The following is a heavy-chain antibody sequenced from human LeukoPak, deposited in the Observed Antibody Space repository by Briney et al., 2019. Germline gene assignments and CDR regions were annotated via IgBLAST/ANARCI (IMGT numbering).Heavy chain of an antibody. CDR1: GDSFSNYW. D-gene: IGHD3-10*01. CDR3: ATTHYFGSGTYGGWFDP. J-gene: IGHJ5*02. Sequence: GESLRISCKGTGDSFSNYWIGWVRQMPGKGLEWMGIIYPGDSDTRYSPSFQGQVNISVDKSICTAYLQWSSLKASDTAMYYCATTHYFGSGTYGGWFDPWGQGTLVTVSS. CDR2: IYPGDSDT. V-gene: IGHV5-51*01.